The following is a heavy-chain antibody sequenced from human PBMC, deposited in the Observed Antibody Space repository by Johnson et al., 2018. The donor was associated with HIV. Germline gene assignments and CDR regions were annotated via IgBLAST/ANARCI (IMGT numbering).Heavy chain of an antibody. Sequence: VQLVESGGGLVQPGGSLRLSCAASGFTVSSNYMSWVRQAPGKGLEWVANIKQEGSEKYYVDSVKGRFTISRDNAKNSLYLQMNSLRAEDTAVYYCARESLDAFDIWGQGTMVTVSS. CDR1: GFTVSSNY. V-gene: IGHV3-7*05. J-gene: IGHJ3*02. CDR2: IKQEGSEK. CDR3: ARESLDAFDI.